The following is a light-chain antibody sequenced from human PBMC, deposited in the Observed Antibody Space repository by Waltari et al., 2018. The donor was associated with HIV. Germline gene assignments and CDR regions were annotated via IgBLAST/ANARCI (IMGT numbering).Light chain of an antibody. CDR2: SNT. J-gene: IGLJ1*01. CDR1: SSNLGAGYT. V-gene: IGLV1-40*01. Sequence: QSVLTQPPSVSGAPGQRVTISCTGSSSNLGAGYTVSWYRQLPGTAPKLLIYSNTNRPSGVPDRFSVSQSGTSASLAITGLQADDEADYYGQSYDSSLSGYVFGTGTKVTVL. CDR3: QSYDSSLSGYV.